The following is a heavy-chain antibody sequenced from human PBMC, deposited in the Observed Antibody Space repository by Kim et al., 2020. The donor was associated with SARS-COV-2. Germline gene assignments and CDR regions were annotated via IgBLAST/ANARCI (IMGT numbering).Heavy chain of an antibody. CDR1: GYTFTGYY. D-gene: IGHD3-3*01. Sequence: ASVKVSCKASGYTFTGYYMHWVRQAPGQGLEWMGRINPNSGGTNYAQKFQGRVTMTRDTSISTAYMELSRLRSDDTAVYYCARPYYDFWSGSPYVGEINFDYWGQGTLVTVSS. V-gene: IGHV1-2*06. CDR2: INPNSGGT. J-gene: IGHJ4*02. CDR3: ARPYYDFWSGSPYVGEINFDY.